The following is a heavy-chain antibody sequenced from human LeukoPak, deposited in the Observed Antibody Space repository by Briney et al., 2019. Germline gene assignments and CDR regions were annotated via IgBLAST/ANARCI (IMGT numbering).Heavy chain of an antibody. Sequence: TGGTLRLSCAASGFAFSIYWMTWVRQAPGKGLEWVANIKQDGSEKYYVDSVKGRFTISRDNAKNSLYLQMNSLRAEDTAVYYCANLRLEGWGQGTLVTVSS. CDR2: IKQDGSEK. V-gene: IGHV3-7*01. CDR1: GFAFSIYW. CDR3: ANLRLEG. D-gene: IGHD3-16*01. J-gene: IGHJ4*02.